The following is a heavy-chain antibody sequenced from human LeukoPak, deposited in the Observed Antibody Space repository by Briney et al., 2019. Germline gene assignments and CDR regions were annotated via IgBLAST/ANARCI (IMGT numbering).Heavy chain of an antibody. CDR2: SNAGNGNT. CDR3: ARWPPSGSGGSLHFDY. D-gene: IGHD2-15*01. Sequence: ASVEDFCKASGYPFTSYVKHWGRPDPGQRLGWMGWSNAGNGNTKYSQKFQGRVTITRDTSASTAYLELSSLSSEDTAVYYCARWPPSGSGGSLHFDYWGQGTLVTVSS. V-gene: IGHV1-3*01. J-gene: IGHJ4*02. CDR1: GYPFTSYV.